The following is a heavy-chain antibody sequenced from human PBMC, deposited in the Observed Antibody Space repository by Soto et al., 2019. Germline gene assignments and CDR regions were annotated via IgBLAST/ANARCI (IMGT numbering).Heavy chain of an antibody. Sequence: QVQLVESGGGVVQPGRSLRLSCAASGSTFSSYGMHWVRQAPGKGLEWVAGISYAGSKEHSADSVKGRFTISRDNSNNNLFLQMNSLRDEDTAVYYCAKDSYYHDTSGYYTFDSWGQGTLVTVSS. CDR2: ISYAGSKE. CDR1: GSTFSSYG. CDR3: AKDSYYHDTSGYYTFDS. V-gene: IGHV3-30*18. D-gene: IGHD3-22*01. J-gene: IGHJ4*02.